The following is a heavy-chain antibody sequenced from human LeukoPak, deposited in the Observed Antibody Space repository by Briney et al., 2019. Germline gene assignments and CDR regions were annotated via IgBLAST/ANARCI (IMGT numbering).Heavy chain of an antibody. CDR1: GFTFSSYA. CDR3: AKDAGGYSYGYSYFDY. Sequence: PGGSLRLSCAASGFTFSSYAMSWVRQAPGKGLEWVSAISGSGGSTYYADSVKGRFTISRDNSKNTLYLQMNSLRAEDTAVYYCAKDAGGYSYGYSYFDYWGQGTLVTVSS. CDR2: ISGSGGST. V-gene: IGHV3-23*01. J-gene: IGHJ4*02. D-gene: IGHD5-18*01.